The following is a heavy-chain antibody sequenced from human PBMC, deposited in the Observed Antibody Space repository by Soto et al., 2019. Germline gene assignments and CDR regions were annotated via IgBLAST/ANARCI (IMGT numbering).Heavy chain of an antibody. CDR2: IRAYKGNT. J-gene: IGHJ4*02. CDR1: GYAFTGDG. D-gene: IGHD1-7*01. Sequence: ASVKGACKAAGYAFTGDGIGWVRQAPGQGLEWMGWIRAYKGNTNYAQKVPGRVTMTTGTAPTPAYTEPKSLRSNDTAVYYWARDHQGNYPSHYWGQRTLVTVSS. V-gene: IGHV1-18*01. CDR3: ARDHQGNYPSHY.